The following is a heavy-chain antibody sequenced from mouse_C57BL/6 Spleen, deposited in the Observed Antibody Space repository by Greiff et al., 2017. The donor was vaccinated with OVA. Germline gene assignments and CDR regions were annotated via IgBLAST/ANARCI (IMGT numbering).Heavy chain of an antibody. V-gene: IGHV14-4*01. CDR2: IDPENGDT. CDR1: GFNIKDDY. Sequence: VQLQQSGAELVRPGASVKLSCTASGFNIKDDYMHWVKQRPEQGLEWIGWIDPENGDTAYASKFQGKATIKADTSSNTAYLQLSSLTSEDTAVYYCTGEGFAYWGQGTLVTVSA. J-gene: IGHJ3*01. CDR3: TGEGFAY.